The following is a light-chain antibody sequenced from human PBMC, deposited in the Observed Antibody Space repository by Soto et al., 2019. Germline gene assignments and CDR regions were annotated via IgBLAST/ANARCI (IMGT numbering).Light chain of an antibody. Sequence: DIQLTQSPSFLSASVGERVTITCRASQGISSYLAWYQQKPGKAPKLLIYAASTLQSGVPSRFSGSGSVTEFTLTISRLQPEDFATYYCHQLNSYPITFGQGTRLEIK. CDR2: AAS. CDR1: QGISSY. CDR3: HQLNSYPIT. J-gene: IGKJ5*01. V-gene: IGKV1-9*01.